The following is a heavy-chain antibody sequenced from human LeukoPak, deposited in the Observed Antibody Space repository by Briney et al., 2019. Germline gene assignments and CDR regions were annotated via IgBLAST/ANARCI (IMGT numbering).Heavy chain of an antibody. CDR2: ISSSSSYI. CDR1: GFTFSSYS. CDR3: ARQTPRNWFDP. V-gene: IGHV3-21*01. Sequence: GGSPRLSCAASGFTFSSYSMNWVRQAPGKGLEWVSSISSSSSYIYYADSVKGRFTISRDNAKNSLYLQMNSLRAEDTAVYYCARQTPRNWFDPWGQGTLVTVSS. J-gene: IGHJ5*02.